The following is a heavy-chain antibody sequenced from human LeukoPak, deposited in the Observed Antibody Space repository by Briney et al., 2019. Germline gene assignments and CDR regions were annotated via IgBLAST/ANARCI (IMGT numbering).Heavy chain of an antibody. J-gene: IGHJ3*02. CDR3: ARDRDGGYFYAFDI. CDR2: IYTSGST. D-gene: IGHD5-12*01. V-gene: IGHV4-61*02. CDR1: GGSISSGSYY. Sequence: SQTLSLTCTVSGGSISSGSYYWSWIRQPAGKGLEWIGRIYTSGSTNYNPSLKSRVTISVDTSKNQFSLKLSSVTAADTAVYYCARDRDGGYFYAFDIWGQGTMVTVSS.